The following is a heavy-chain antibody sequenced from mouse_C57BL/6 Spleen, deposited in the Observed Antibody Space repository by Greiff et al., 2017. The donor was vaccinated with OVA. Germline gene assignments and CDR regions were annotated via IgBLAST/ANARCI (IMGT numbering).Heavy chain of an antibody. CDR3: ARSGDGNYEAMDY. Sequence: EVQLQQSGPELVKPGASVKISCKASGYTFTDYYMNWVKQSHGKSLEWIGDINPNNGGTSYNQKFKGKATLTVDKSSSTAYMELRSLTSEDSAVYYCARSGDGNYEAMDYWGQGTSVTVSS. J-gene: IGHJ4*01. D-gene: IGHD2-1*01. CDR1: GYTFTDYY. CDR2: INPNNGGT. V-gene: IGHV1-26*01.